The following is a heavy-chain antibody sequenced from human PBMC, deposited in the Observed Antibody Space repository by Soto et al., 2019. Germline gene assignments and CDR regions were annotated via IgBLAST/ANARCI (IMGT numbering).Heavy chain of an antibody. CDR1: GGFISSFY. D-gene: IGHD3-22*01. Sequence: SETLSLTCTVSGGFISSFYWSWIRQPPGQGLEWIGHIFHTGSTNYNPSLKSRVSISVDTSKNQFSLKLNSVTAADTAVYYCARTPHYDISGYYPPNCYFDCWGQGALVTVSS. J-gene: IGHJ4*02. CDR2: IFHTGST. CDR3: ARTPHYDISGYYPPNCYFDC. V-gene: IGHV4-59*08.